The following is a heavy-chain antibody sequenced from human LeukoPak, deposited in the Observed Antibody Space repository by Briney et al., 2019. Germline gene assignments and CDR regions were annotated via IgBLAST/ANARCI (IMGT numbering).Heavy chain of an antibody. CDR2: IYSGGST. CDR1: GFTVSSNY. J-gene: IGHJ5*02. D-gene: IGHD6-19*01. Sequence: GGSLRLSCAASGFTVSSNYMSWVRQAPGKGLEWVSVIYSGGSTYYADSVKGRFTISRDNAKNTLYLQMNSLRAEDTAVYYCARSQYSSGWYEGPFDPWGQGTLVTVSS. CDR3: ARSQYSSGWYEGPFDP. V-gene: IGHV3-53*01.